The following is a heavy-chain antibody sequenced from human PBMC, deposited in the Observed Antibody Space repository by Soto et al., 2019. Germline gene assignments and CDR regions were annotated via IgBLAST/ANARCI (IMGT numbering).Heavy chain of an antibody. Sequence: NPSETLSLTCNVSGGSISNYYWTWVRQSPEKGLEWIGYMYYNGNINYNPSLKSRVTISIDTSKNQFSLTLKPVTAADTAVYYCASGGNWFDTWGQGVLVTVSS. D-gene: IGHD3-16*01. V-gene: IGHV4-59*01. J-gene: IGHJ5*02. CDR1: GGSISNYY. CDR2: MYYNGNI. CDR3: ASGGNWFDT.